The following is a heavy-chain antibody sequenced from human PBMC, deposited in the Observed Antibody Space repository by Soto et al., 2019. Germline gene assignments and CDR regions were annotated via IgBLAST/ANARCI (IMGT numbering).Heavy chain of an antibody. CDR1: GYTIINYY. CDR2: IDPGGRYT. J-gene: IGHJ6*02. Sequence: ASVKVSCKASGYTIINYYMHWVRQAPGQGLEWMGIIDPGGRYTKYAQKFQGRVTMTRDTSTSTVYMEMSSLRSEDTAVYYCATLVPAAMYYYYYGMDVWGQGTTVTVSS. D-gene: IGHD2-2*01. V-gene: IGHV1-46*01. CDR3: ATLVPAAMYYYYYGMDV.